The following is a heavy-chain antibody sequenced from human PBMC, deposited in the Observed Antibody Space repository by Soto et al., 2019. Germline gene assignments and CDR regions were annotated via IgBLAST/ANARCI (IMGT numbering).Heavy chain of an antibody. V-gene: IGHV1-69*13. CDR3: ARDRGDGYHWPYYFDY. CDR1: GGTFSSYA. CDR2: IIPIFGTA. D-gene: IGHD5-12*01. J-gene: IGHJ4*02. Sequence: SVKVSCKASGGTFSSYAISWVRQAPGQGLEWMGGIIPIFGTANYAQKFRGRVTITADESTSTAYMELSSLRSEDTAVYYCARDRGDGYHWPYYFDYWGQGTLVTVSS.